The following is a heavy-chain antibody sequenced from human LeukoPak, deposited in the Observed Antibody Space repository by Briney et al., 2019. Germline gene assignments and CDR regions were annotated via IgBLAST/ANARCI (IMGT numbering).Heavy chain of an antibody. CDR2: IYHSGST. Sequence: SETLSLTCTVSGYSISSGYYWGWIRQPPGKGLEWIGSIYHSGSTYYNPSLKSRVTISVDRSKNQFSLKLSSVTAADTAVYYCARTDTPAQLMVYAPWGQGTLVTVSS. CDR3: ARTDTPAQLMVYAP. CDR1: GYSISSGYY. J-gene: IGHJ5*02. V-gene: IGHV4-38-2*02. D-gene: IGHD2-8*01.